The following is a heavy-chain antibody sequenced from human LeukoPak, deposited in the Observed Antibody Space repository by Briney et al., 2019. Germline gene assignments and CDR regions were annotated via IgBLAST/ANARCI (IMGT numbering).Heavy chain of an antibody. Sequence: GGSLRLSCAASGFTFSSYAMHWVRQAPGKGLEWEAAISYDGSNKYYADSVKGRFTISRDNSKNTLYLQMNSLRAEDTAVYYCAKGEYDSSGYCSDAFDIWGQGTMVTVSS. D-gene: IGHD3-22*01. CDR1: GFTFSSYA. J-gene: IGHJ3*02. CDR2: ISYDGSNK. CDR3: AKGEYDSSGYCSDAFDI. V-gene: IGHV3-30*04.